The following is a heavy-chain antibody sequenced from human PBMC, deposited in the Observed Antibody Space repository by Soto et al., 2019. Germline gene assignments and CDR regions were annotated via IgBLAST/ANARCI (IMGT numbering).Heavy chain of an antibody. CDR3: ARSSSSWYWYFDL. CDR2: INAGNGNT. V-gene: IGHV1-3*01. D-gene: IGHD6-13*01. J-gene: IGHJ2*01. CDR1: GYTFTSYA. Sequence: ASVKVSCKASGYTFTSYAMHWVRQAPGQRLEWMGWINAGNGNTKYSQKFQGRVTITRDTSASTAYMELSSLRSEDTAVYYCARSSSSWYWYFDLWGRGTLVTVSS.